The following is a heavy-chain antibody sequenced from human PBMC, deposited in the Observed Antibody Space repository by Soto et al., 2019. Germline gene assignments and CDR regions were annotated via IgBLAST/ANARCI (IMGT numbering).Heavy chain of an antibody. V-gene: IGHV4-34*01. Sequence: QAQLEQWGAGLLKPSETLSLTCAVYTGSFKNYYWTWIRQPPGKGLGWIGEINHSGSTKYNPSLKSRVAMSVDTSKNQFSLKLRSVTAADTAVYSCARGTREGWFFDLWGRGTLVAVSS. CDR1: TGSFKNYY. CDR2: INHSGST. CDR3: ARGTREGWFFDL. J-gene: IGHJ2*01.